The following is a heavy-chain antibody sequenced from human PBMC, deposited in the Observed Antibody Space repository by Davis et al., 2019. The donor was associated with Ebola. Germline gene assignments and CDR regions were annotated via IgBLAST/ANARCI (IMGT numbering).Heavy chain of an antibody. CDR1: GYTFIDYG. CDR3: ARESGYCNEGTGCYGVVNWFEP. CDR2: ISTFTGDT. Sequence: ASVKVSCKTSGYTFIDYGITWVRQAPGQGLEWVGWISTFTGDTNYAHKLRGRVTMTKDTSATKVYMELRSLGSDDTAVYYCARESGYCNEGTGCYGVVNWFEPWGQGTLVTVSS. V-gene: IGHV1-18*04. D-gene: IGHD2-15*01. J-gene: IGHJ5*02.